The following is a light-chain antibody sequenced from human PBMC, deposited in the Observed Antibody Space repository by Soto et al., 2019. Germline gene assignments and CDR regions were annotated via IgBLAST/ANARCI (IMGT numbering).Light chain of an antibody. J-gene: IGLJ1*01. CDR1: SSNIGAGYD. CDR2: VNS. Sequence: QSVLTQPPSVSGAPGQRVTISCTGSSSNIGAGYDVHWYQQPPGTAPKLLIYVNSNRPSGVPERFSGSKSGTSASLAIIGLQAEDEADYYCQSYDSSLSVYVFGTGTKVTVL. V-gene: IGLV1-40*01. CDR3: QSYDSSLSVYV.